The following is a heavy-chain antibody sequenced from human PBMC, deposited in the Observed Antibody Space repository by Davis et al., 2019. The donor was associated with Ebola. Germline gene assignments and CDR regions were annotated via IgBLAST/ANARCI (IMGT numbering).Heavy chain of an antibody. CDR1: GLTFTMYS. D-gene: IGHD5-18*01. Sequence: GESLKISCAASGLTFTMYSMNWVRQPPGKGLEWVSSITGSGSYEFYADSVKGRFTISRDDAKNSLYLQMNSLRAEDTAVYYCARGDSYGPRYWGQGTLVTVS. CDR2: ITGSGSYE. J-gene: IGHJ4*02. CDR3: ARGDSYGPRY. V-gene: IGHV3-21*01.